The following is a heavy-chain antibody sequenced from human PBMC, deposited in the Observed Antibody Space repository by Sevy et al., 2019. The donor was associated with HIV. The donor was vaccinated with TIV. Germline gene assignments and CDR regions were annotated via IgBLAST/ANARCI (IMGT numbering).Heavy chain of an antibody. D-gene: IGHD3-10*01. CDR2: INPKNGGT. Sequence: ASVKVSCKASGYTFTGYHIHWVRQAPGQGLEWMGWINPKNGGTNYAQNFQGRVTMTTDTSISTVYLEVSSLRSDDTAVYFCARDSLASLVRGISLEYHMDVWGKGTSVTVSS. CDR3: ARDSLASLVRGISLEYHMDV. CDR1: GYTFTGYH. J-gene: IGHJ6*03. V-gene: IGHV1-2*02.